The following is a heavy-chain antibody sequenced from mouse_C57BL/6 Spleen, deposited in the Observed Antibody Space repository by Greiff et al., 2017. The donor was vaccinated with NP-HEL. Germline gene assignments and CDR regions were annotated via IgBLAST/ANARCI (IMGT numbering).Heavy chain of an antibody. V-gene: IGHV1-15*01. D-gene: IGHD1-1*01. Sequence: QVQLKESGAELVRPGASVTLSCKASGYTFTDYEMHWVKQTPVHGLEWIGAIDPETGGTAYNQKFKGKAILTADQSSSTAYMELRSLTSEDSAVYYCTRSIITTVVASGYFDVWGTGTTVTVSS. CDR3: TRSIITTVVASGYFDV. CDR2: IDPETGGT. CDR1: GYTFTDYE. J-gene: IGHJ1*03.